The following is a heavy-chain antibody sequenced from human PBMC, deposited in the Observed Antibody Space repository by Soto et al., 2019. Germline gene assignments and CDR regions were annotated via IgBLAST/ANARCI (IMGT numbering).Heavy chain of an antibody. CDR2: ISGSGGST. V-gene: IGHV3-23*01. D-gene: IGHD3-10*01. CDR1: GFTFSSYA. CDR3: VKPQSRSLLWFGELFRDYYYYYGMDV. Sequence: HPGGSLRLSCAASGFTFSSYAMSWVRQAPGKGLEWVSAISGSGGSTYYADSVKGRFTISRANSKNTLYLQMNSLRAEDTAVYYCVKPQSRSLLWFGELFRDYYYYYGMDVWGQGTTVTVSS. J-gene: IGHJ6*02.